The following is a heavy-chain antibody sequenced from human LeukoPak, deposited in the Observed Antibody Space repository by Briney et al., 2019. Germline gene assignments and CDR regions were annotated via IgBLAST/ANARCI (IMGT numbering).Heavy chain of an antibody. D-gene: IGHD4-17*01. CDR2: ISYDGRNK. CDR1: GFTFSTYA. J-gene: IGHJ3*02. Sequence: GGSLILSCAASGFTFSTYAMHWVRQAPGKGLEWVAVISYDGRNKYYADSVKGRFTISRDNSKNTLYLQMNSLRTEDTAVYYCARDVYGDYVGRGDAFDIWGQGTMVTVSS. V-gene: IGHV3-30*04. CDR3: ARDVYGDYVGRGDAFDI.